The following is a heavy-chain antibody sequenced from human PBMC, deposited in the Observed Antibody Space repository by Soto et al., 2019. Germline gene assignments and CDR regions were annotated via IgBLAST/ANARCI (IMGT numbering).Heavy chain of an antibody. V-gene: IGHV7-4-1*01. CDR1: GYTLTSYA. CDR3: ARGIAAAGGDNWFDP. J-gene: IGHJ5*02. D-gene: IGHD6-13*01. CDR2: INTNTGNP. Sequence: QMQLVQSGSELKKPGASVKVSSKASGYTLTSYAMNWERQAPGQGIEWMGWINTNTGNPTYAQGFTGRFVFSLDTSVSTAYLQICSLKAEDTAVYYCARGIAAAGGDNWFDPWGQGTLVTVSS.